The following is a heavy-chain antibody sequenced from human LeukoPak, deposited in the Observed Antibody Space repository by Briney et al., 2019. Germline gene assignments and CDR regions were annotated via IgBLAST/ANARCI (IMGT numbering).Heavy chain of an antibody. CDR3: ARDTVSIMMGAFDI. CDR1: GFTFSSYW. CDR2: IKKDGSEK. D-gene: IGHD2-8*01. J-gene: IGHJ3*02. Sequence: GGSLRLSCAASGFTFSSYWMSWVRQAPGKGLEWVANIKKDGSEKYYVDSVKGRFTISRDNAKTSLYLQMNSLRAEDTAVYYCARDTVSIMMGAFDIWGQGTMVTVSS. V-gene: IGHV3-7*01.